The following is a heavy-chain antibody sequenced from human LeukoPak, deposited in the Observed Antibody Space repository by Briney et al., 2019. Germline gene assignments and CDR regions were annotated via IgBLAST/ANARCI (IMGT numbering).Heavy chain of an antibody. V-gene: IGHV1-24*01. CDR2: FDPEDGET. J-gene: IGHJ3*02. Sequence: EASVKVSCKVSGYTLTELSMHWVRQAPGKGLEWMGGFDPEDGETIYAQKFQGRVTMTEDTSTDTAYMELSSLRSEDTAVYYCATMKSLVVVTADAFDIWGQGTMVTVSS. D-gene: IGHD2-21*02. CDR1: GYTLTELS. CDR3: ATMKSLVVVTADAFDI.